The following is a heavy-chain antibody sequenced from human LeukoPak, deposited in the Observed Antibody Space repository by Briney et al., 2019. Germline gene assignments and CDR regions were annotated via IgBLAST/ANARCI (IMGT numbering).Heavy chain of an antibody. V-gene: IGHV3-48*04. CDR2: ITSSSTV. CDR3: ARDYCSGPKCYFIDY. D-gene: IGHD2-15*01. Sequence: GGSLRLSCAVSGITLSNYGMNWVRQAPGKGLEWVSYITSSSTVYYAGSVKGRFTISRDNAKNSLFLQMNSLRAEDTAVYYCARDYCSGPKCYFIDYWGQGALVTVSS. J-gene: IGHJ4*02. CDR1: GITLSNYG.